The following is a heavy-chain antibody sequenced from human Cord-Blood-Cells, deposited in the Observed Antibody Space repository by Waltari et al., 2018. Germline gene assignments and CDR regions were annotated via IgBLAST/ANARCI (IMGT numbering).Heavy chain of an antibody. V-gene: IGHV3-53*04. D-gene: IGHD6-6*01. CDR2: IYSGGST. CDR3: ARVRRGKYSSSSYNWFDP. J-gene: IGHJ5*02. Sequence: EVQLVESGGGLVQPGGSLRLSCAASGFTVSSNYMSWVRQAPGKGLELVSVIYSGGSTYYADSVKGRFTISRHNSKNTLYLQMNSLRAEDTAVYYCARVRRGKYSSSSYNWFDPWGQGTLVTVSS. CDR1: GFTVSSNY.